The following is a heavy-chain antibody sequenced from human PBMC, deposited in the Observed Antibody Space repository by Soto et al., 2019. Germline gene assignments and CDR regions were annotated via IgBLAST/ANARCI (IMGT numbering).Heavy chain of an antibody. CDR1: GGSISSYY. D-gene: IGHD2-15*01. V-gene: IGHV4-59*01. Sequence: QVQLQESGPGLVKPSETLSLTCTVSGGSISSYYWTWIRQLPGKGLEWIGYMYYSGSTNYNPSLKSRVPISVDTSKNQCSLKLRSGTAADTAVYYCARLGYCSGGSCYPEYNWFDPWGQGTLVTVSS. J-gene: IGHJ5*02. CDR2: MYYSGST. CDR3: ARLGYCSGGSCYPEYNWFDP.